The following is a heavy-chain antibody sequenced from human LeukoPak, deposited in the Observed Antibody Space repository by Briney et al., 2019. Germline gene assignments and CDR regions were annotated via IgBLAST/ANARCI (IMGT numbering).Heavy chain of an antibody. J-gene: IGHJ4*02. V-gene: IGHV4-61*02. CDR1: GGSISSGSYY. Sequence: SETLSLTCTVSGGSISSGSYYWSWIRQPAGKGLEWIGRIYTSGSTNYNPSLKSRVTISLDTSKNQFSLKLSSVTAADTAVYYCARVGYSSSIDYWGQGTLVTVSS. D-gene: IGHD6-6*01. CDR2: IYTSGST. CDR3: ARVGYSSSIDY.